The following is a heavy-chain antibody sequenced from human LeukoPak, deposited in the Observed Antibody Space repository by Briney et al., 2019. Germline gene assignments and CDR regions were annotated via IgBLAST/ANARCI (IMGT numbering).Heavy chain of an antibody. CDR3: AKDYGSTRYNWFDP. Sequence: GGSLRLSCAASGFTFSTYAMIWVRQAPGKGLEWVSAITAGGGATYYTDSVKGRFTISRDNSKNTLYLQMNSLRAEDTAVYYCAKDYGSTRYNWFDPWGQGTLVTVSS. CDR1: GFTFSTYA. D-gene: IGHD2-2*01. J-gene: IGHJ5*02. V-gene: IGHV3-23*01. CDR2: ITAGGGAT.